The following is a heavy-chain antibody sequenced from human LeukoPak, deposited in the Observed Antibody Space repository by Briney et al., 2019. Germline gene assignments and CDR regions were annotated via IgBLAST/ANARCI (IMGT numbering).Heavy chain of an antibody. CDR3: GRDGGGSGSYTHLDY. CDR2: ISWDGSTK. Sequence: GGSLRLSCVASRFTFTGFAMHWVRQAPGKGLEWVAVISWDGSTKYYADSVKGRFTISRDNSKNTLYLQMNSLRAEDTAVYYCGRDGGGSGSYTHLDYWGQGILVTVSS. V-gene: IGHV3-30-3*01. J-gene: IGHJ4*02. D-gene: IGHD6-19*01. CDR1: RFTFTGFA.